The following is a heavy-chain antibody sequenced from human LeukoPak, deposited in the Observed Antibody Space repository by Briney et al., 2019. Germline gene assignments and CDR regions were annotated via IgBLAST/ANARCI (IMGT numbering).Heavy chain of an antibody. CDR1: GYTFTGYY. Sequence: ASVKVSCKASGYTFTGYYMHWVRQAPGQGLEWMGWINPNSGGTNYAQKFQGRVTVTRDTSISTAYMELSRLRSDDTAVYYCARYQYARLRRVFDPWGQGTLVTVSS. V-gene: IGHV1-2*02. D-gene: IGHD2-2*01. CDR2: INPNSGGT. J-gene: IGHJ5*02. CDR3: ARYQYARLRRVFDP.